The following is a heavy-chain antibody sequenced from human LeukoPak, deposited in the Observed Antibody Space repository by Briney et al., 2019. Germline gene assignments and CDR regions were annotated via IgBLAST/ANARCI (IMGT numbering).Heavy chain of an antibody. CDR3: ASHSSSWYFGY. CDR2: IKQNGTDK. Sequence: GGSLRLSCAASGFTFSSYCMSWVRQAPGKGLEWVANIKQNGTDKYYADSVKGRLTIPRDNAKNSLYLQMNSLRAEDTAVCYCASHSSSWYFGYGGQGTLVTVSS. V-gene: IGHV3-7*03. CDR1: GFTFSSYC. J-gene: IGHJ4*02. D-gene: IGHD6-13*01.